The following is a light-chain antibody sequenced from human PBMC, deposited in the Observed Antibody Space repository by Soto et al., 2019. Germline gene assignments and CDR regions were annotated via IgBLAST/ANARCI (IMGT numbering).Light chain of an antibody. CDR1: QSVSSY. CDR2: DAS. Sequence: EIVLTQSPATLSLSPGETATLSCRASQSVSSYLAWYQQKPGQAPRLLIYDASNRATGIPARCSGSGSGTDFTLTISSLEPEDFAVYYCHQRGSWPRGTFGQGTKVEIK. J-gene: IGKJ1*01. CDR3: HQRGSWPRGT. V-gene: IGKV3-11*01.